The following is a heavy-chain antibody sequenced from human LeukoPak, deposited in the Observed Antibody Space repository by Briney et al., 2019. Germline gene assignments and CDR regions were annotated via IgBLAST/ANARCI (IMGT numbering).Heavy chain of an antibody. CDR2: IRSKAYRWTT. CDR1: GFIFGDHA. J-gene: IGHJ6*02. Sequence: GSLRLSCTASGFIFGDHAMSWVRQAPGKGIEWVGFIRSKAYRWTTEYAASVKGRFTISRDDSIGIAYLQMNSLKTEYTAVYYCTRGPIQLCLHNCMDVWGQGTTVIVSS. CDR3: TRGPIQLCLHNCMDV. D-gene: IGHD5-18*01. V-gene: IGHV3-49*04.